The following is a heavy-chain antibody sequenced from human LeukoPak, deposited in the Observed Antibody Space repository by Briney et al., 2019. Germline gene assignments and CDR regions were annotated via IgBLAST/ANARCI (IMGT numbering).Heavy chain of an antibody. CDR1: GFTFSSYS. D-gene: IGHD3-22*01. CDR3: VRDHHRRLYDSQARDTFDI. CDR2: ISSSSSTI. J-gene: IGHJ3*02. Sequence: GGSLRLSCAASGFTFSSYSMNWVRQAPGKGLEWVSYISSSSSTIYYADSVKGRFTISRDNAKNSLYLEMNSLRAEDTAVYYCVRDHHRRLYDSQARDTFDIWGQGTMVTVSS. V-gene: IGHV3-48*01.